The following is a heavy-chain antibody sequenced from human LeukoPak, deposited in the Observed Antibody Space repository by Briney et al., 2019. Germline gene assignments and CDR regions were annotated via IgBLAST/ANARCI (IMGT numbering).Heavy chain of an antibody. D-gene: IGHD6-19*01. J-gene: IGHJ4*02. CDR2: INPKSGGT. Sequence: ASVKVPCKASGYTFSDYYMHWVRQAPGRGLEWMGWINPKSGGTNYAQKFQGRVTMTRDTSISTTYMELSRLRSDDTAVYYCAREADYYGYWGQGTLVTVSS. V-gene: IGHV1-2*02. CDR3: AREADYYGY. CDR1: GYTFSDYY.